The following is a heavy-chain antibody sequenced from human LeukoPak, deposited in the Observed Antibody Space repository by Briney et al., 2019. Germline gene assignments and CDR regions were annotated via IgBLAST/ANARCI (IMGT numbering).Heavy chain of an antibody. CDR2: INPNSGGT. J-gene: IGHJ1*01. CDR1: GYTFTGYY. D-gene: IGHD3-22*01. CDR3: ARKSEYYYDSSGYLEYFQH. V-gene: IGHV1-2*02. Sequence: GASVKVSCKASGYTFTGYYMHWVRQAPGQGLEWMGWINPNSGGTNYAQKFQGRVTMTRDTSISTAYMELSRLRSDDTAVYYCARKSEYYYDSSGYLEYFQHWGQGTLVTVSS.